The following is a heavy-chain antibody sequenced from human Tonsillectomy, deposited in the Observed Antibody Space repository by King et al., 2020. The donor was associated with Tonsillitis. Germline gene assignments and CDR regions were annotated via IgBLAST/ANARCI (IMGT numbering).Heavy chain of an antibody. Sequence: VQLQESGPGLVKPSQTLSLTCTVSGGSISSGGYFWSWIRQHPGKGLGWIGYIFYRVGTSYNPSLKGRVTISVDTSKNQFSLKLSSVTAADTAVYYCARDNYCGSTSCPFDYWGQGTLVTVSS. V-gene: IGHV4-31*03. CDR2: IFYRVGT. D-gene: IGHD2-2*01. CDR1: GGSISSGGYF. J-gene: IGHJ4*02. CDR3: ARDNYCGSTSCPFDY.